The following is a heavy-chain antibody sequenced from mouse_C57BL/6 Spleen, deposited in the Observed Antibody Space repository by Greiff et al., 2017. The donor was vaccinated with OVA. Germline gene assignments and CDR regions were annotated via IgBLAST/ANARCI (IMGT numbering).Heavy chain of an antibody. V-gene: IGHV5-4*03. CDR1: GFTFSSYA. J-gene: IGHJ3*01. D-gene: IGHD2-4*01. Sequence: EVKLVESGGGLVKPGGSLKLSCAASGFTFSSYAMSWVRQTPEKRLEWVATISDGGSYTYYPDNVKGRFTISRDNAKNNLYLQMSHLKSEDTAMYYCARGYDYDGLFAYWGQGTLVTVSA. CDR2: ISDGGSYT. CDR3: ARGYDYDGLFAY.